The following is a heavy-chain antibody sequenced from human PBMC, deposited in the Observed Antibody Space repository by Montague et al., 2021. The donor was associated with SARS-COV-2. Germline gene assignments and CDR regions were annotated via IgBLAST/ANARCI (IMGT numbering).Heavy chain of an antibody. D-gene: IGHD4-17*01. CDR3: VRDTGSAEAGFDA. Sequence: CAISGDSVWSNTVAWNWIRQSPSGGLEWLGRTNHRFKWTSDYATSVEGRISIGPDTSKNQFFLHLRSVTPEDTGVYYCVRDTGSAEAGFDAWGQGTLVTVSS. V-gene: IGHV6-1*01. CDR1: GDSVWSNTVA. J-gene: IGHJ4*02. CDR2: TNHRFKWTS.